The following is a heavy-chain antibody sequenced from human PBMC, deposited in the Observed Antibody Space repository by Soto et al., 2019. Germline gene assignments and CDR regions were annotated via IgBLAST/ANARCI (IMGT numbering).Heavy chain of an antibody. V-gene: IGHV2-5*02. J-gene: IGHJ6*02. CDR3: AHTVYDILTGYSMDV. CDR2: IYWDDDK. Sequence: QITLKESGPTLVKPTQTLTLTCTFSGFSLSTSGVGVGWIRQPPGKALEWLALIYWDDDKRYSPSLKSRLTITKDTSKHQVVLTMTNMDPVDTATYYCAHTVYDILTGYSMDVWGQGTTVTVSS. D-gene: IGHD3-9*01. CDR1: GFSLSTSGVG.